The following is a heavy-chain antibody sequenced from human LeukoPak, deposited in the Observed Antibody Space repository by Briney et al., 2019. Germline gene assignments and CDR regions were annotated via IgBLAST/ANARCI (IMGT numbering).Heavy chain of an antibody. J-gene: IGHJ4*02. CDR3: ARNPGIAAAAPNFDY. D-gene: IGHD6-13*01. CDR1: KFTFSNYG. CDR2: VSSDGGTK. V-gene: IGHV3-30*03. Sequence: GRSLRLSCTASKFTFSNYGMQWVRQAPGKGLEWVAVVSSDGGTKYYADSVKGRFTISRDNSKNTLYLQMNSLRAENTAVYYCARNPGIAAAAPNFDYWGQGTLVTVSS.